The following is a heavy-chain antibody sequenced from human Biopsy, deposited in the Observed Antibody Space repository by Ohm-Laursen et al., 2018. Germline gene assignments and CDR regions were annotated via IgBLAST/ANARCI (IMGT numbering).Heavy chain of an antibody. D-gene: IGHD3-10*01. CDR3: ARGGSGSGYYGMDV. J-gene: IGHJ6*02. CDR1: GDTFSRSA. CDR2: IVPIVGVA. V-gene: IGHV1-69*04. Sequence: SSVKVSCKASGDTFSRSAFFWVRQAPGQGLVYLGRIVPIVGVANYAQIFQGRITLTADKSTFMVYMELSRLRSDDTAIYYCARGGSGSGYYGMDVWGQGATVSVSS.